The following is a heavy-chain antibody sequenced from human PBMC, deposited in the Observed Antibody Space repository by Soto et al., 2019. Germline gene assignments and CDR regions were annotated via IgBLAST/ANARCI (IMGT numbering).Heavy chain of an antibody. CDR2: ISGYNGYT. Sequence: ASVKVSCKASGYTFTTYGISWVRQAPGQGLEWMGWISGYNGYTKYAQKFQGRVTMTTDTSTSTVYMDLRSLRSDDTAVYYCAREGEMPYYYYGLDVWGQGTTVTVS. J-gene: IGHJ6*02. CDR3: AREGEMPYYYYGLDV. CDR1: GYTFTTYG. V-gene: IGHV1-18*01. D-gene: IGHD3-16*01.